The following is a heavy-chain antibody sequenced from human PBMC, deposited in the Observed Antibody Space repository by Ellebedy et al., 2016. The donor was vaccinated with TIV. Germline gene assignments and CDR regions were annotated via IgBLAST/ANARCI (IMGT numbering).Heavy chain of an antibody. D-gene: IGHD3-22*01. V-gene: IGHV3-7*01. Sequence: GESLKISCAASGFTFSSDWMSWVRQAPGKGLEWVANIKQDGSEKYYVDSVKGRFTISRDNAKNSLYLQMNSLRAEDTAVYYCARVYDSIDYWGQGTLVTVSS. J-gene: IGHJ4*02. CDR2: IKQDGSEK. CDR3: ARVYDSIDY. CDR1: GFTFSSDW.